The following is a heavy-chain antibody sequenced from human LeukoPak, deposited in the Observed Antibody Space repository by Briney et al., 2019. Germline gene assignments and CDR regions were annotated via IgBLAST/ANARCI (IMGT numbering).Heavy chain of an antibody. J-gene: IGHJ4*02. V-gene: IGHV3-48*01. CDR1: GFTFSSYS. CDR2: ISSSSSTI. D-gene: IGHD2-2*01. Sequence: GGSLRLSCAASGFTFSSYSMNWVRQAPGKGLEWVSYISSSSSTIYYADSVKGRFTISRDNAKNSLYLQMNSLRAEDTAVYYCARDDYNIVVVPAATDYWSQGTLVTVSS. CDR3: ARDDYNIVVVPAATDY.